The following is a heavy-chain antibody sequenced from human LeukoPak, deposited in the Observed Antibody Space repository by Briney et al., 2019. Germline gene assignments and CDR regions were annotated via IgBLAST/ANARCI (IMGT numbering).Heavy chain of an antibody. CDR1: GGSFSGYY. V-gene: IGHV4-34*01. CDR3: ARGPSTHYYESIGYYYFDY. J-gene: IGHJ4*02. D-gene: IGHD3-22*01. CDR2: INHSGST. Sequence: SETLSLTCAVYGGSFSGYYWTWIRQPPGKGLEWIGEINHSGSTNYNPSLKSRVTISEDTSKNQFSLKLSSVTAADTAVYYCARGPSTHYYESIGYYYFDYWGLGTLVTVPS.